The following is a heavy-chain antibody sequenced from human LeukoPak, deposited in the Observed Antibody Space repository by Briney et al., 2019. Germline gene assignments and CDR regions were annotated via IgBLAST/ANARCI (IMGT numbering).Heavy chain of an antibody. CDR2: ISAYNGNT. CDR1: GYTFTSYG. J-gene: IGHJ4*02. Sequence: AAVKVSCTASGYTFTSYGISWMRQAPGQGLEWMGWISAYNGNTNYAQKLQGRVSMTTDTSTSTTSLELRSLRSDDTAVYYCARDSIAARPSGDTEGCFDYWGQGTLVTVSS. D-gene: IGHD6-6*01. V-gene: IGHV1-18*01. CDR3: ARDSIAARPSGDTEGCFDY.